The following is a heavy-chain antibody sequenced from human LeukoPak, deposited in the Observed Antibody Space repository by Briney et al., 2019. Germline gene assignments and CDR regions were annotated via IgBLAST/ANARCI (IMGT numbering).Heavy chain of an antibody. CDR1: GHTFSRSY. D-gene: IGHD1-26*01. J-gene: IGHJ5*02. CDR2: INPSGTWT. V-gene: IGHV1-46*01. CDR3: AKDNSVGDIAWWFDP. Sequence: GASVKVSFKASGHTFSRSYMHWVRQGPGQGLEWMGVINPSGTWTSYEQKFRGRITMTRDMSTSTDYMELRSLGFEDTAVYYCAKDNSVGDIAWWFDPWGQGTLVTVSS.